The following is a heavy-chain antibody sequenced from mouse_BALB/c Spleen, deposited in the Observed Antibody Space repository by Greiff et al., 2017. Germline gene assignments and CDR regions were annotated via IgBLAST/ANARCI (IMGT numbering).Heavy chain of an antibody. CDR3: ARGVTTVGDV. V-gene: IGHV3-2*02. D-gene: IGHD1-1*01. CDR2: ISYSGST. Sequence: ESGPGLVKPSQSLSLTCTVTGYSITSDYAWNWIRQFPGNKLEWMGYISYSGSTSYNPSLKSRISITRDTSKNQFFLQLNSVTTEDTATYYCARGVTTVGDVWGAGTTVTVSS. CDR1: GYSITSDYA. J-gene: IGHJ1*01.